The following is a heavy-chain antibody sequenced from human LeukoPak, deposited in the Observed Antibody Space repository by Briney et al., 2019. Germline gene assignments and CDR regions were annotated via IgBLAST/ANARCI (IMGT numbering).Heavy chain of an antibody. CDR3: AKDRENYYDSSGYYDY. J-gene: IGHJ4*02. D-gene: IGHD3-22*01. CDR2: ISGSGGST. Sequence: GGSLRLSCAASGFTFSSYAMSWVRQAPGKGLEWVSAISGSGGSTYYADSVKGRFTIPRDNSKNTLYLQMNSLRAEDTAAYYCAKDRENYYDSSGYYDYWGQGTLVTVSS. V-gene: IGHV3-23*01. CDR1: GFTFSSYA.